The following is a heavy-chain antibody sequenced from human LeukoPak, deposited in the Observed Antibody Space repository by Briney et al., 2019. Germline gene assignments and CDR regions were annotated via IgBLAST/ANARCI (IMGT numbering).Heavy chain of an antibody. CDR3: ARTVVVVAAVHDAFDI. D-gene: IGHD2-15*01. V-gene: IGHV4-39*01. Sequence: SETLSLTCTVSGGSIRSSSYHWGCIRQAPGKGLEWIGSIYYSGSTYYNPSLKSRVTISVDTSKNQFSLKLSSVTAADTAVYYCARTVVVVAAVHDAFDIWGQGTMVTVSS. CDR2: IYYSGST. J-gene: IGHJ3*02. CDR1: GGSIRSSSYH.